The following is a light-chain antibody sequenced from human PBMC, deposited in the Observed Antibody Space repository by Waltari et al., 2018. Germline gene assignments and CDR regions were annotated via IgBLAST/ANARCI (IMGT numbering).Light chain of an antibody. CDR3: SSQKSTYTL. Sequence: QSALTQPASVSGSLGQSITISCTGSRDDVGAYDYVSWYQKHPGKAPKLIIYDVNNRPSGISNRFSGSKSGNTASLTISGLQAEDEADYFCSSQKSTYTLFGGGTKVTVL. J-gene: IGLJ3*02. CDR1: RDDVGAYDY. V-gene: IGLV2-14*03. CDR2: DVN.